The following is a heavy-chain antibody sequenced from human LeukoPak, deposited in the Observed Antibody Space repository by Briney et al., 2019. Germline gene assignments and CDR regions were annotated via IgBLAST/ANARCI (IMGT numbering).Heavy chain of an antibody. CDR2: INPNSGGT. CDR3: ARDPIYCGGDCLAPKNWFDP. CDR1: GYTFTGYY. V-gene: IGHV1-2*02. D-gene: IGHD2-21*02. Sequence: ASVKVSCKASGYTFTGYYMHWVRQAPGQGLEWMGWINPNSGGTNYAQKFQGRVTMTRDTSISTAYMELSRLRSDDTAVYYCARDPIYCGGDCLAPKNWFDPWGQRTLVTVSS. J-gene: IGHJ5*02.